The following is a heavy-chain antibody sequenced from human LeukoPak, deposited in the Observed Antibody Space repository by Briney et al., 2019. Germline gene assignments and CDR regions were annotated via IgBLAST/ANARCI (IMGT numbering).Heavy chain of an antibody. D-gene: IGHD1-26*01. Sequence: GGSLRLSCVASGFTFRSYSMHWVRQAPGKGLEWVSSIGSDSTYEYSPDSVRGRFTISRDDAKNSLYLQMNSLRVEDTAVYYCATGEGGSYPRLYFDDWGQGTLVTVSS. J-gene: IGHJ4*02. V-gene: IGHV3-21*01. CDR2: IGSDSTYE. CDR1: GFTFRSYS. CDR3: ATGEGGSYPRLYFDD.